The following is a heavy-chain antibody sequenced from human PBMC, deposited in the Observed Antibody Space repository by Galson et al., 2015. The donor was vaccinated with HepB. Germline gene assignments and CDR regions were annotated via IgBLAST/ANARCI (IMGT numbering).Heavy chain of an antibody. V-gene: IGHV4-59*01. Sequence: SETLSLTCAVYGGSFSGYYWSWIRQPPGKGLEWIGYIYYSGSTNYNPSLKSRVTISVDTSKNQFSLKLSSVTAADTAVYYCARERGNHPARQYNWFDPWGQGTLVTVSS. CDR2: IYYSGST. CDR1: GGSFSGYY. CDR3: ARERGNHPARQYNWFDP. J-gene: IGHJ5*02. D-gene: IGHD6-6*01.